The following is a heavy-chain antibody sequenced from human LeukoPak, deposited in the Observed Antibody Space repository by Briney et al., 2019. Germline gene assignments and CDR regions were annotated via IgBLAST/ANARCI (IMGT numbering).Heavy chain of an antibody. D-gene: IGHD4-23*01. J-gene: IGHJ4*02. CDR3: ARSGYGGNSY. Sequence: PSETLSLTCTVSGDSVSSGSYYWSWIRQPPGKGLEWIGYIYYSGSTNYNPSLKSRVTISVDTSKNQFSLKLSSVTAADTAVYYCARSGYGGNSYWGQGTLVTVSS. CDR1: GDSVSSGSYY. CDR2: IYYSGST. V-gene: IGHV4-61*01.